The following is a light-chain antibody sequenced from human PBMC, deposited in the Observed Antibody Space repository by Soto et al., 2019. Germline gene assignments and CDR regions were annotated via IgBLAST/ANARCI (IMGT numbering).Light chain of an antibody. J-gene: IGKJ5*01. Sequence: EIVLTQSPGTLSLSRGARATLSCRASQSVSSYLAWYQQKPGQAPRLXXYDASNRATGIPARFSGSGSGTDLTLTISSLEPEDFAVYYCQQRSNWPPITFGQGTRLEIK. CDR3: QQRSNWPPIT. CDR2: DAS. V-gene: IGKV3-11*01. CDR1: QSVSSY.